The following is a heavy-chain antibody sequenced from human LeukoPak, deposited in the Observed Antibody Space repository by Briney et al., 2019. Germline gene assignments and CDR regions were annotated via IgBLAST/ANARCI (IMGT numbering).Heavy chain of an antibody. J-gene: IGHJ4*02. CDR2: IYHSGST. V-gene: IGHV4-59*01. CDR3: AREGYSGKDYNN. D-gene: IGHD5-12*01. CDR1: GGSMNTYY. Sequence: SETLSLTCTVSGGSMNTYYWTWIRQPPGKGLEWIGYIYHSGSTKYNPSLKSRVTISVDTSKNQFSLNLSSVTAADTAVYYCAREGYSGKDYNNWGQGTLVTVSS.